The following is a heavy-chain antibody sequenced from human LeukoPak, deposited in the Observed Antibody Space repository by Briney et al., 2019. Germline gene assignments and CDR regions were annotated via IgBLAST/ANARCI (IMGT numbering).Heavy chain of an antibody. J-gene: IGHJ4*02. Sequence: ASVKVSCKASGYTFTGYYMHWVLQAPGQGLEWMGRINPNSGGTNYAQKFQGRVTMTRDTSISTAYMELSRLRSDDTAVYYCARDWYDSSGYIALGYWGQGTLVTVSS. CDR2: INPNSGGT. CDR3: ARDWYDSSGYIALGY. CDR1: GYTFTGYY. V-gene: IGHV1-2*06. D-gene: IGHD3-22*01.